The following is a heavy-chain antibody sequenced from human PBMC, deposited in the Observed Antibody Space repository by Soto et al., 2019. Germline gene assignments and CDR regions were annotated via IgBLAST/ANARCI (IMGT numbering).Heavy chain of an antibody. CDR1: GYTLTELS. Sequence: ASVKVSCKVSGYTLTELSMHWVRQAPGKGLEWMGGFDPEDGETIYAQKFQGRVTMTEDTSTDTAYMGLSSLRSEDTAVYYCATEGYCGGDCSVWFDPWGQGTLVTVSS. CDR2: FDPEDGET. V-gene: IGHV1-24*01. D-gene: IGHD2-21*02. J-gene: IGHJ5*02. CDR3: ATEGYCGGDCSVWFDP.